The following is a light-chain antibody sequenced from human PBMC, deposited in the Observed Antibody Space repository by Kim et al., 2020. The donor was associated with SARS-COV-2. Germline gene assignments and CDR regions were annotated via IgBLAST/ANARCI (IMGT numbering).Light chain of an antibody. Sequence: SSELTQDPAVSVALGQTVRITCQGDSLRSYYASWYQQKPGQAPLLVIYGKTNRPSGVPDRFSGSSSGNTASLTISGLQAEDEADYYCSSYIRGSTNYVFGTGTKVTVL. V-gene: IGLV3-19*01. CDR3: SSYIRGSTNYV. CDR2: GKT. CDR1: SLRSYY. J-gene: IGLJ1*01.